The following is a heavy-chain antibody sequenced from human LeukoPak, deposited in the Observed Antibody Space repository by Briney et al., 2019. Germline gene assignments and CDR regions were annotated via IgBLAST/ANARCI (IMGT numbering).Heavy chain of an antibody. D-gene: IGHD1-26*01. CDR1: GFTFSSYY. V-gene: IGHV3-7*05. CDR3: VRGGIGGAPRRGFVY. Sequence: GGSLRLSCAASGFTFSSYYMNWVRQAPGKGLEWVASIKEDGSGKYYVDSVKGRFTISRDNAENSLYLQMNSLRAEDRAVYYCVRGGIGGAPRRGFVYWGQGTLVTVSS. J-gene: IGHJ4*02. CDR2: IKEDGSGK.